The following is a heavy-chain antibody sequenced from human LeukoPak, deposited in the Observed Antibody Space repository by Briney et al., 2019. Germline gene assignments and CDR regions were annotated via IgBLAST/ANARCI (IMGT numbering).Heavy chain of an antibody. V-gene: IGHV1-69*05. CDR2: IIPIFGTA. J-gene: IGHJ1*01. Sequence: SVKVSCKASGGTFSSYAISWVRQAPGQGLEWMGGIIPIFGTANYAQKFQGRVTITTDESTSTAYMGLSSLRSEDTAVYYCAVEMATIFHPRKLTAEYFQHWGQGTLVSVSS. D-gene: IGHD5-24*01. CDR1: GGTFSSYA. CDR3: AVEMATIFHPRKLTAEYFQH.